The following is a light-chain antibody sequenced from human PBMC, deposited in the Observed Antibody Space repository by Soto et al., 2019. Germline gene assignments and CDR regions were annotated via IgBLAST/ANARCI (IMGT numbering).Light chain of an antibody. J-gene: IGLJ2*01. CDR3: CSYAGSYTLV. CDR1: SSDVGGYNY. V-gene: IGLV2-11*01. Sequence: QSALTQPHSVSGSPGQSVTISCTGTSSDVGGYNYVSWYQQHPGEAPKLIIYDVSKWPSGVPDRFSGSKSGNTASLTISGLQAEDEADYYCCSYAGSYTLVFGGGTKVTVL. CDR2: DVS.